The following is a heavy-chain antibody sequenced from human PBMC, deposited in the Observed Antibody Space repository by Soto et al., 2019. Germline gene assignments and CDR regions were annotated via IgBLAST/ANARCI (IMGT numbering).Heavy chain of an antibody. CDR3: ATFRFCTSTSCYGREGGF. Sequence: EVQLLESGGGLVQPGGSLRLSCAASGFTFSSYAMSWVRQAPGKGLEWVPTMSGSGGYTDYADSVEGRFAISRDNSKNTLYLQMADLRAEDTAVYYCATFRFCTSTSCYGREGGFWGQGTLVTVSS. CDR2: MSGSGGYT. V-gene: IGHV3-23*01. J-gene: IGHJ4*02. CDR1: GFTFSSYA. D-gene: IGHD2-2*01.